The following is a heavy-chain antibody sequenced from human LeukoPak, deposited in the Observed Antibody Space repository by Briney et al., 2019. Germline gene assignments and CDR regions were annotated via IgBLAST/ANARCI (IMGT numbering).Heavy chain of an antibody. CDR3: ARLHSGSSGADDAFDI. CDR2: IYTSGST. D-gene: IGHD1-26*01. J-gene: IGHJ3*02. CDR1: GGSISSYY. Sequence: SETLSLTCTVSGGSISSYYWSWIRQPAGKGLEWIGRIYTSGSTNYNPSLKSRVTISVDTSKNQFSLKLSSVTAADTAVYYCARLHSGSSGADDAFDIWGQGTMVTVSS. V-gene: IGHV4-4*07.